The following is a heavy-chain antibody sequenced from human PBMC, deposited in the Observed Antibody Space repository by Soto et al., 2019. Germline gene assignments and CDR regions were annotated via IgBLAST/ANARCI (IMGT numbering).Heavy chain of an antibody. Sequence: ASVKVSCKASGYTFTSYGISWVRQAPGQGLEWMGWISAYNGNTNYAQKLQGRVTMTTDTSTSTGFMELRSLRSDDTAFYSSARDPILYGSGSYPLDPWGQGTLVTVS. CDR1: GYTFTSYG. V-gene: IGHV1-18*01. J-gene: IGHJ5*02. CDR2: ISAYNGNT. D-gene: IGHD3-10*01. CDR3: ARDPILYGSGSYPLDP.